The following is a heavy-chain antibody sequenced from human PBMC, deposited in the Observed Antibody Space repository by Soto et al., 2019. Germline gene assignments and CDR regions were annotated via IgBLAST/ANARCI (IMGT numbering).Heavy chain of an antibody. J-gene: IGHJ5*02. CDR3: ARDDYSNYAGWFDP. D-gene: IGHD4-4*01. CDR1: GYTLTSYA. V-gene: IGHV1-3*01. CDR2: INAGNGNT. Sequence: QVQLVQSGAEVKKPGASVKVSCKASGYTLTSYAMHWVRQDPGQRLEWMGWINAGNGNTKYSQKFQGRVTITRDTSASTAYMELSSLRSEDTAVYYCARDDYSNYAGWFDPWGQGTLVTVSS.